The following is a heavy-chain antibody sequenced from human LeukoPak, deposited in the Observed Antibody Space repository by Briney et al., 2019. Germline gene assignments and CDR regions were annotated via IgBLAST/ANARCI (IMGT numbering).Heavy chain of an antibody. V-gene: IGHV1-24*01. CDR3: ATGTHYDLLPF. D-gene: IGHD3-9*01. Sequence: ASVEVSCTVSGYSITELSTHWVRQAPGKGLEWMGGFDPGSGEIIYEQKFQDRVTMTEDTSTDTAYMELSSLRSEDTALYYCATGTHYDLLPFWGQGTLVTVSS. CDR2: FDPGSGEI. CDR1: GYSITELS. J-gene: IGHJ4*02.